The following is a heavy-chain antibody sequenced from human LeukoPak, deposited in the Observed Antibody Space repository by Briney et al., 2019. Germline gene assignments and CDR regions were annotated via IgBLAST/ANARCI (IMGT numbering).Heavy chain of an antibody. CDR1: GFTFSSYA. Sequence: GGSLRLSCAASGFTFSSYAMSWVRQAPGKGLELVSTFSGSGGNTYYADSVKGRFTISRDNSKNTLYLQMNSLRAEDTAVYYCARGPSGYHNTGGQGNLVTVSS. CDR2: FSGSGGNT. D-gene: IGHD5-12*01. V-gene: IGHV3-23*01. CDR3: ARGPSGYHNT. J-gene: IGHJ4*02.